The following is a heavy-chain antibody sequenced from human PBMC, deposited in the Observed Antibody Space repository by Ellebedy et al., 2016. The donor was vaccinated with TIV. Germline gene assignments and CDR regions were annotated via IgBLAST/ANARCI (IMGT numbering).Heavy chain of an antibody. D-gene: IGHD6-19*01. J-gene: IGHJ4*02. V-gene: IGHV3-30-3*01. CDR2: ISYDGSNK. CDR1: GFTFSSYA. Sequence: GESLKISXAASGFTFSSYAMHWVRQAPGKGLEWVAVISYDGSNKYYADSVKGRFTISRDNSKNTLYLQMNSLRAEDTAVYYCARAGGRIAVAGIDYWGQGTLVTVSS. CDR3: ARAGGRIAVAGIDY.